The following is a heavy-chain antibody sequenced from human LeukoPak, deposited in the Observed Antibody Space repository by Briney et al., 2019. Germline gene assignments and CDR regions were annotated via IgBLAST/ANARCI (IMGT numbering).Heavy chain of an antibody. D-gene: IGHD3-22*01. V-gene: IGHV3-21*04. CDR1: GFTFSSYW. CDR3: AREGYASRGYYYGY. J-gene: IGHJ4*02. CDR2: ISGRGSHT. Sequence: GGSLRLSCAASGFTFSSYWMHWVRQAPGKGLEWISYISGRGSHTNYADSVKGRFTISRDNAKNSLYLQMNSLRAEDTAVYYCAREGYASRGYYYGYWGQGTLVTVSS.